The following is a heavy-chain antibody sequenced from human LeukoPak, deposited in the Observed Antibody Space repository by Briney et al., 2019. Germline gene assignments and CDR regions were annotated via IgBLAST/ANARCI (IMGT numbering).Heavy chain of an antibody. V-gene: IGHV1-2*02. Sequence: ASVKVSCKASGYTFSSYGFSWVRQAPGQGLEWMGWINPNSGGTNYAQKFQGRVTMTRDTSISTAYMELSRLISDDTAVYYCARDREIAGYDYVWGSYRPGGFDYWGQGTLVTVSS. D-gene: IGHD3-16*02. CDR1: GYTFSSYG. CDR2: INPNSGGT. CDR3: ARDREIAGYDYVWGSYRPGGFDY. J-gene: IGHJ4*02.